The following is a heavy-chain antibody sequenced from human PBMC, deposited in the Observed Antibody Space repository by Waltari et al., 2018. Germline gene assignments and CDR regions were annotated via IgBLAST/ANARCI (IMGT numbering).Heavy chain of an antibody. D-gene: IGHD3-10*01. Sequence: QAHLVQSGAEVKKPGASVRVSCKASGYILTNYYIHWLRQAPGQGLEWMGTVNPSAGSTDYAQKFQGRVTMTRDTSTSTVYMELSSLRSDDTAVYYCARVAFYDSGSYFDYWGQGTLVTVSS. J-gene: IGHJ4*02. CDR2: VNPSAGST. CDR1: GYILTNYY. V-gene: IGHV1-46*01. CDR3: ARVAFYDSGSYFDY.